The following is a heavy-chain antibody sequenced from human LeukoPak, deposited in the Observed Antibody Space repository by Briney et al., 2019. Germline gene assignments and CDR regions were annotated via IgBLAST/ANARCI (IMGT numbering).Heavy chain of an antibody. CDR1: GGSFSGYY. D-gene: IGHD3-3*01. V-gene: IGHV4-34*01. Sequence: SETLSLTCAVYGGSFSGYYWSWIRQPPGKGLEWIGEINHSGSTNYNPSLKSRVTISVDTSKNQFSLKLSSVTAADTAVYYCARSITIFGVVIITENWFDPWGQGTLVTVSS. J-gene: IGHJ5*02. CDR2: INHSGST. CDR3: ARSITIFGVVIITENWFDP.